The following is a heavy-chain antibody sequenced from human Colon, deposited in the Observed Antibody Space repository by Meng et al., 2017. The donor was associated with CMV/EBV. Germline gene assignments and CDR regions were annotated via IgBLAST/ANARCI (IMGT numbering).Heavy chain of an antibody. Sequence: LTCTVSGGSISSGGYYWSWIRQHPGKGLEWIGYIYYSGSTYYNPSLKSRVTISVDTFKDQFSLKLSSVTAADTAVYYCARDTVGSVDYWGQGTLVTVSS. D-gene: IGHD1-26*01. V-gene: IGHV4-31*03. CDR3: ARDTVGSVDY. CDR2: IYYSGST. J-gene: IGHJ4*02. CDR1: GGSISSGGYY.